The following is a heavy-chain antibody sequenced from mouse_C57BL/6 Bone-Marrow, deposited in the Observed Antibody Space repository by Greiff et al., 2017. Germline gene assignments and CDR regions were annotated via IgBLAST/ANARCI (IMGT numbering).Heavy chain of an antibody. Sequence: VKVVESGPGLVAPSQSLSITCTVSGFSLTSYAISWVRQPPGKGLEWLGVIWTGGGTNYNSAHKSRLSISKDNSKSQVFLKMNSLQTDDTARYYCASYYYGSSYAMDYWGQGTSVTVSS. J-gene: IGHJ4*01. D-gene: IGHD1-1*01. V-gene: IGHV2-9-1*01. CDR1: GFSLTSYA. CDR3: ASYYYGSSYAMDY. CDR2: IWTGGGT.